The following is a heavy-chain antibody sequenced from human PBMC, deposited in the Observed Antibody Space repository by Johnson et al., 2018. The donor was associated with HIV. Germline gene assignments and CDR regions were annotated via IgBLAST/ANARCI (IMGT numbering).Heavy chain of an antibody. CDR2: ISYDGSYK. CDR3: AKTEDAFDI. V-gene: IGHV3-30*04. Sequence: QVRLVESGGGVVQPWRSLRLSCAASGFTFSNHALHWVRQAPGKGLEWVASISYDGSYKYYADSVKGRFTISRDDSKNTLYLQMNSLRAEDTAVYYCAKTEDAFDIWGQGTMVTVSS. J-gene: IGHJ3*02. CDR1: GFTFSNHA.